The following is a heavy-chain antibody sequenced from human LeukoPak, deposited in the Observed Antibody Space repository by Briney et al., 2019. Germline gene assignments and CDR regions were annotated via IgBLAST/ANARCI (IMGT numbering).Heavy chain of an antibody. Sequence: GGSLRLSCAASGFTFSTYAMSWVRQTPGKGLEWVAPISGDNPGTYHANSVKGRFTISRDNSKNTLHLQMSGLRAEDTARYYCAKAPVGHCSGAFCYHFDSWGQGTLVTVSS. D-gene: IGHD2-15*01. CDR3: AKAPVGHCSGAFCYHFDS. CDR1: GFTFSTYA. J-gene: IGHJ4*02. CDR2: ISGDNPGT. V-gene: IGHV3-23*01.